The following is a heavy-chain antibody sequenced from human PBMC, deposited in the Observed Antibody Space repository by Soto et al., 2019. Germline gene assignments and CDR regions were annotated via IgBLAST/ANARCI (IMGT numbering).Heavy chain of an antibody. J-gene: IGHJ3*02. CDR2: IWYDGSNK. CDR1: GFTFSSYG. V-gene: IGHV3-33*01. CDR3: ARYPCKSPAAFDI. Sequence: RGSLRLSCAASGFTFSSYGMHWVRQAPGKGLEWVAVIWYDGSNKYYADSVKGRFTISRDNSKNTLYLQMNSLRAEDTAVYYCARYPCKSPAAFDISAQGTMV.